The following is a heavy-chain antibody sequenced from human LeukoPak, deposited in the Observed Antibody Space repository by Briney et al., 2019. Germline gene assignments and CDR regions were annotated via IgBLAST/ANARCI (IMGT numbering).Heavy chain of an antibody. Sequence: AGGSLRLSCAASGFTFSSYAMSWVRQAPGKGLEWVSAISGSGGSTYYADSVKGRFTISRDNSKNTLYLQMNSLRAEDTAVYYCAISRPYYDFWSGYYNEDYYYYMDVWGKGTTVTVSS. CDR2: ISGSGGST. V-gene: IGHV3-23*01. CDR3: AISRPYYDFWSGYYNEDYYYYMDV. CDR1: GFTFSSYA. D-gene: IGHD3-3*01. J-gene: IGHJ6*03.